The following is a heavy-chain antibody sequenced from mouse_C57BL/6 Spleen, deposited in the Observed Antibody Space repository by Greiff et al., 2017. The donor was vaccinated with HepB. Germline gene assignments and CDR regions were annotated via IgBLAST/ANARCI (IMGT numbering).Heavy chain of an antibody. CDR2: IYPGGGYT. J-gene: IGHJ4*01. Sequence: QVQLQQSGAELVRPGTSVKMSCKASGYTFTNYWIGWAKQRPGHGLEWIGDIYPGGGYTNYNEKFKGKATLTADKSSSTAYMQFSSLTSEDSAIYYCARGNWDVNYAMDYWGQGTSVTVSS. D-gene: IGHD4-1*01. CDR1: GYTFTNYW. V-gene: IGHV1-63*01. CDR3: ARGNWDVNYAMDY.